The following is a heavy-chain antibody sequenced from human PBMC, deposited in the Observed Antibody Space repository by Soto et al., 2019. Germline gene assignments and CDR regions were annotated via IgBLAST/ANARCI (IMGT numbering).Heavy chain of an antibody. D-gene: IGHD2-15*01. J-gene: IGHJ4*02. CDR1: GGSISSNNW. CDR3: ARREGDCRGGSCPFYHD. CDR2: IYHSART. V-gene: IGHV4-4*02. Sequence: QVQLQESGPGLVKPSETLSLTCAVSGGSISSNNWWSWVRQTPGKGLEWIGEIYHSARTTYNPSLKGRATISLDKSKNQFSLSLTSMPAADTAVYYCARREGDCRGGSCPFYHDWGQGTRVTASS.